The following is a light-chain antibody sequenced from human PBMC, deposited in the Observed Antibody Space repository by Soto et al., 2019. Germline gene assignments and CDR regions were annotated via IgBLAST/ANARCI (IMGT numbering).Light chain of an antibody. CDR2: WAS. CDR1: QSVLYSPNNKNY. V-gene: IGKV4-1*01. J-gene: IGKJ1*01. Sequence: DIVMTQSPDSLALSLGERATINCKSSQSVLYSPNNKNYLAWYQQKPGQPPKLILYWASMRESGVPDRFSGSASGTDFTRTISRLQAEDVAVYYCHQDASSPWTVGPGTKVEIK. CDR3: HQDASSPWT.